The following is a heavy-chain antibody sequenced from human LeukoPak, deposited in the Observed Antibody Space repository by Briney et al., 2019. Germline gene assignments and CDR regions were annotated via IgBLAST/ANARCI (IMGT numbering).Heavy chain of an antibody. CDR3: ASERFRLFGDFLPPTNWFDL. CDR1: GFTFRSFW. J-gene: IGHJ5*02. D-gene: IGHD3-10*01. V-gene: IGHV3-7*01. Sequence: GGSLRLSCAASGFTFRSFWMSWVRQAPGKGLEWVANIKEDGSETFYVDSVKGRFTISRDNAKNSLFLQMLSLRAEDTAVYYCASERFRLFGDFLPPTNWFDLWGQGTLVTVSS. CDR2: IKEDGSET.